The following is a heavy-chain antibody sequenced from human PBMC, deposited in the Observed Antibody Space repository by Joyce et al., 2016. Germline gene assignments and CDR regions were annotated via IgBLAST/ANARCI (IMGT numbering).Heavy chain of an antibody. J-gene: IGHJ4*02. Sequence: EVYLLESGGNLVQPGGSLRLSCAASGFTFSSYAMAWVRQAPGKGLEWVSSISGSGDDTYYADSAKGRFTIARDNSKYTLYLQMYSLRVEDTAMYYCAKYSGVVVAAWQYFDYWGQGRLVTVSS. V-gene: IGHV3-23*01. CDR2: ISGSGDDT. CDR3: AKYSGVVVAAWQYFDY. CDR1: GFTFSSYA. D-gene: IGHD2-15*01.